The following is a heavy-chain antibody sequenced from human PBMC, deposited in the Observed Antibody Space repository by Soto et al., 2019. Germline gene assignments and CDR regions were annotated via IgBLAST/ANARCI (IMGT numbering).Heavy chain of an antibody. CDR2: IYYSGST. D-gene: IGHD1-20*01. CDR3: AITFDYYGMDV. CDR1: GGSISSYY. J-gene: IGHJ6*02. V-gene: IGHV4-59*08. Sequence: SETLSLTCTVSGGSISSYYWSWIRQPPGKGLEWIGYIYYSGSTNYNSSLKSRVTISVDTSKNKFSLKLSSVTAADTAVYYCAITFDYYGMDVWGQGTTVTVSS.